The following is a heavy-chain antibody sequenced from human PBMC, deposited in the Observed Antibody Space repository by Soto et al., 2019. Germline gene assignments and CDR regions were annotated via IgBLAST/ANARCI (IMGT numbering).Heavy chain of an antibody. Sequence: GGSLRLSCAASGFTFTNYAMNWVRQAPGKGLEWVSVISGSGESAYYADSVKGRFTISRDNSKNTLYLQMNSLRAEDTAVYFCAKDFGDIVVVVLAPYGMDVWGQGTTVTVSS. J-gene: IGHJ6*02. D-gene: IGHD2-15*01. CDR2: ISGSGESA. V-gene: IGHV3-23*01. CDR3: AKDFGDIVVVVLAPYGMDV. CDR1: GFTFTNYA.